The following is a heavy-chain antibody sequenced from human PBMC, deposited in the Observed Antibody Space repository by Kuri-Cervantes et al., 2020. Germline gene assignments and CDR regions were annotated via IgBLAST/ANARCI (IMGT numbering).Heavy chain of an antibody. D-gene: IGHD3-3*01. V-gene: IGHV1-46*01. CDR1: GGTFSSYA. Sequence: ASVKVSCKASGGTFSSYAISWVRQAPGQGLEWMGIINPSGGSTSYAQKFQGRVTMTRDTSTSTVYMELSSLRSEDTAVYYCAIYVLRFLEWFSAAYYYYMDVWGKGTTVTVSS. CDR2: INPSGGST. J-gene: IGHJ6*03. CDR3: AIYVLRFLEWFSAAYYYYMDV.